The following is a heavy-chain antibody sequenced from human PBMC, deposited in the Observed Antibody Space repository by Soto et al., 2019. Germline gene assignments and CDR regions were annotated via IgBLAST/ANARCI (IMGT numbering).Heavy chain of an antibody. Sequence: EVQLVESGGGLVQPGGSLRLSCAASGFTFSNYWMHWVRQAPGKGLVWVSRINSDGTTTSYADSVRGRFTISRDNARDTVYLQMNSLGAEDTAVYYGARVAVGAYYFHYWGQGTRVTVSS. CDR2: INSDGTTT. J-gene: IGHJ4*02. V-gene: IGHV3-74*01. CDR3: ARVAVGAYYFHY. CDR1: GFTFSNYW. D-gene: IGHD1-26*01.